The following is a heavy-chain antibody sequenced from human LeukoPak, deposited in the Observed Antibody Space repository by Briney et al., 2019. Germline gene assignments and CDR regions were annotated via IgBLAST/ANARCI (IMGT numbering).Heavy chain of an antibody. CDR3: AKALYGGHDY. V-gene: IGHV4-34*01. Sequence: SETLSLTCAVYGGSFSGYYWSWIRQPPGKGLEWIGEINHSGSTNYNPSLKSRVTISVDTSKNQFSLKLSSVTAADTAVYYCAKALYGGHDYWGQGTLVTVSS. J-gene: IGHJ4*02. CDR2: INHSGST. D-gene: IGHD4-23*01. CDR1: GGSFSGYY.